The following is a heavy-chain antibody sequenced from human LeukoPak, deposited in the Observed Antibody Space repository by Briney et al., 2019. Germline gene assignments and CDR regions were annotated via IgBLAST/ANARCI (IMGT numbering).Heavy chain of an antibody. CDR1: GFTVSSNY. Sequence: PGGSLRLSCAASGFTVSSNYMSWVRQAPGKGLEWVSVIYSGGSTYYADSVKGRFTISRDNSKNTLYLQMNSLRAEDTAVYYCARSGAMVTAGNGYWGQGTLVTVSS. CDR2: IYSGGST. CDR3: ARSGAMVTAGNGY. V-gene: IGHV3-66*01. J-gene: IGHJ4*02. D-gene: IGHD5-18*01.